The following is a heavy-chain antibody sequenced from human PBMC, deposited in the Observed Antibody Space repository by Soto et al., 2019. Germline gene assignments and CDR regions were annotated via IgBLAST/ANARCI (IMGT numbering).Heavy chain of an antibody. CDR1: GYTFIGYY. V-gene: IGHV1-2*04. Sequence: ASVKVSCKASGYTFIGYYIHWVRQAPGQGLEWTGWINPNSGGTNYAQRFQGWVTMTRDRSISTAYMELSRLKSDDTAVYYCARVGGGLASLAYYGMDVWGQGTTVTVSS. J-gene: IGHJ6*02. CDR2: INPNSGGT. D-gene: IGHD3-16*01. CDR3: ARVGGGLASLAYYGMDV.